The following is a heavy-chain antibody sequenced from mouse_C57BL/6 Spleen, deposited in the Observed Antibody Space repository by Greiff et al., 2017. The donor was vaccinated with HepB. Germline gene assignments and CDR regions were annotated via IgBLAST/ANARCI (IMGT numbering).Heavy chain of an antibody. J-gene: IGHJ3*01. CDR3: TRQLRPAWFAY. CDR2: IDPENGDT. D-gene: IGHD3-2*02. V-gene: IGHV14-4*01. CDR1: GFNIKDDY. Sequence: VQLQQSGAELVRPGASVKLSCTASGFNIKDDYMHWVKQRPEQGLEWIGWIDPENGDTEYASKFQGKATITADTSSNTAYLQRSSLTSEDTAVYYCTRQLRPAWFAYWGQGTLVTVSA.